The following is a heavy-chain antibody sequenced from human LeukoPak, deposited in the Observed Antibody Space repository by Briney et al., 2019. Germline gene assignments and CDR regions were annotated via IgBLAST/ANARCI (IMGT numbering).Heavy chain of an antibody. CDR1: GGSISINNYY. CDR2: IYYSGST. J-gene: IGHJ5*02. V-gene: IGHV4-39*07. Sequence: PSETLSLTCTVSGGSISINNYYWAWIRQPPGKGLEWIANIYYSGSTYYNPSLKSRVTISINTSKNQFSLSLTSVTAADTAVYYCARIPSPGWFDPWGQGTLATVSS. CDR3: ARIPSPGWFDP.